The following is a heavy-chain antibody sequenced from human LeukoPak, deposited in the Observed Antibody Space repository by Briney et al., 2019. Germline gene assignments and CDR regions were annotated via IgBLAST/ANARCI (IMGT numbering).Heavy chain of an antibody. CDR2: SSAYNGKT. J-gene: IGHJ3*02. CDR3: ARIRDGYNDAYDI. CDR1: GYTFTIYG. D-gene: IGHD5-24*01. V-gene: IGHV1-18*01. Sequence: ASVKFSCKASGYTFTIYGVRCVRGAPGQGLEWRGWSSAYNGKTNYAQKLQRRVTMTTDTSTSTDYMELSSLRYEDTAIYYCARIRDGYNDAYDIWGQGTVVTVPS.